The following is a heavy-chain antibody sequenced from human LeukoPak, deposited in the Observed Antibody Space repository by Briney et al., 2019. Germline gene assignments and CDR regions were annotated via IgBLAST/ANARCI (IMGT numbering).Heavy chain of an antibody. J-gene: IGHJ4*02. Sequence: SETLSLTCTVSGYSISSGYYWGWIRQPPGKGLEWIGSIYHSGSTYYNPSLKSRVTISVDTSKNQFSLKLSSVTAADTAVYYCARVRLTKLYYFDYWGQGALVTVSS. CDR2: IYHSGST. CDR3: ARVRLTKLYYFDY. V-gene: IGHV4-38-2*02. D-gene: IGHD5-12*01. CDR1: GYSISSGYY.